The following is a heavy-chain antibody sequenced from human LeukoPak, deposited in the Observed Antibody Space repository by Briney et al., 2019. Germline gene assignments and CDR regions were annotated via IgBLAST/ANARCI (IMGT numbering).Heavy chain of an antibody. CDR1: GFTFDDYA. CDR3: AKVPLKGYNYDYYFDY. J-gene: IGHJ4*02. V-gene: IGHV3-43*02. CDR2: ISGDGGST. Sequence: GGSLRLSCAASGFTFDDYAMHWVRQAPGKGLEWVSLISGDGGSTIYADSVKGRFTISRDNSKNSLYLRMNSLRTEDTALYYCAKVPLKGYNYDYYFDYWGQGTLVTVSS. D-gene: IGHD3-22*01.